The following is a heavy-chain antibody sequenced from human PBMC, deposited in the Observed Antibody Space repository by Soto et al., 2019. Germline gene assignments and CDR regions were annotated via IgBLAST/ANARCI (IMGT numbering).Heavy chain of an antibody. CDR1: GGSISSGDYY. J-gene: IGHJ6*02. CDR2: IYYSGSH. D-gene: IGHD3-22*01. CDR3: ARAPIQYYYDSSGSSRGMDV. V-gene: IGHV4-30-4*01. Sequence: SETLPLTCTVSGGSISSGDYYWSWIRQPPGKGLEWIGYIYYSGSHYHNPSLKSRVTISVDTSKNQFSLKLSSVTAADTAVYYCARAPIQYYYDSSGSSRGMDVWGQGTTVTVS.